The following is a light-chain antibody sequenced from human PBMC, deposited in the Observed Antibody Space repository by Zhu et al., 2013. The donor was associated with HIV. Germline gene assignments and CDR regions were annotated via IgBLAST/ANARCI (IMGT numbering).Light chain of an antibody. CDR2: DAS. V-gene: IGKV3-20*01. CDR3: QQYGLPPDT. J-gene: IGKJ5*01. CDR1: RSVTDN. Sequence: EIVMTQSPATLSVSPGERATLSCRASRSVTDNLVWYQQKPGQAPRLLIYDASSRATGIPDRFSGSGSGTDFTLTINRLEPEDVAVYYCQQYGLPPDTFGQGTRLDFK.